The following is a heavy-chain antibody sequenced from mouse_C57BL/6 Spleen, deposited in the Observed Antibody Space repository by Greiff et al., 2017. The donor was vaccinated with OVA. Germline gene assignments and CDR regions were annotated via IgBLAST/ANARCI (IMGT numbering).Heavy chain of an antibody. CDR1: GYAFSSSW. D-gene: IGHD1-1*01. CDR2: IYPGDGDT. J-gene: IGHJ1*03. Sequence: QVHVKQSGPELVKPGASVKISCKASGYAFSSSWMNWVKQRPGKGLEWIGRIYPGDGDTNYNGKFKGKATLTADKSSSTAYMQLSSLTSEDSAVYFCARSRYGSSYWYFDVWGTGTTVTVSS. V-gene: IGHV1-82*01. CDR3: ARSRYGSSYWYFDV.